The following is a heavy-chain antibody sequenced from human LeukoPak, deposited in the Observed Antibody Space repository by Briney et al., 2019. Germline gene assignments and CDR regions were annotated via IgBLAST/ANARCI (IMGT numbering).Heavy chain of an antibody. V-gene: IGHV4-59*04. CDR1: GGSISSYY. J-gene: IGHJ5*02. CDR2: IYYSGST. CDR3: ARYSSSSGWFDP. D-gene: IGHD6-6*01. Sequence: SETLSLTCTVSGGSISSYYWSWIRQPPGKGLEWIGNIYYSGSTWYNPSLKSRVTISVDTSKNQFSLRLSSVTAADTAVYYCARYSSSSGWFDPWGQGTLVTVSS.